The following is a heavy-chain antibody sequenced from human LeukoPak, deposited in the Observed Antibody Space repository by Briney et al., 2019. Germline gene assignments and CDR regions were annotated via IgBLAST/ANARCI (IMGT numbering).Heavy chain of an antibody. Sequence: SETLSLTCTVSGGSISSSSYYWGWIRQPPGKGLEWIGSIYYSGSTYYNPSLKSRVTISVDTSKNQFSLKLSSVTAADTAVYYCARHRSGGSCYIDYWGQGTLVTVSS. V-gene: IGHV4-39*01. CDR2: IYYSGST. CDR3: ARHRSGGSCYIDY. J-gene: IGHJ4*02. D-gene: IGHD2-15*01. CDR1: GGSISSSSYY.